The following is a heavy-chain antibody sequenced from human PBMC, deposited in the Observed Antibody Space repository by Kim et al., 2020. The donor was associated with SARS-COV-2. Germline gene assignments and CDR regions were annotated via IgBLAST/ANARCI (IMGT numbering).Heavy chain of an antibody. Sequence: GNTKYSEEFQGRVTITRDTSASTAYMELSSLRFEDSAVYYCARDQGVGDYWGQGALVTVSS. CDR2: GNT. CDR3: ARDQGVGDY. J-gene: IGHJ4*02. D-gene: IGHD1-26*01. V-gene: IGHV1-3*01.